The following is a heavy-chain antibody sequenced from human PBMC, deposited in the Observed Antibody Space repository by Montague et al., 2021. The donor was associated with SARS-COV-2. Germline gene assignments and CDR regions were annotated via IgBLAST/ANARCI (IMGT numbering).Heavy chain of an antibody. J-gene: IGHJ4*02. V-gene: IGHV4-59*08. CDR2: ISDSGST. CDR1: GGSISSFY. Sequence: SETLSLTCTVSGGSISSFYWSWFRQPPGEGLEWIGYISDSGSTNYNPSLTSRVTMSVDTSKNQFSLKVNSVTAADTAVYYCARHYSATLPAVYWGQGTLVNVSS. CDR3: ARHYSATLPAVY. D-gene: IGHD2-15*01.